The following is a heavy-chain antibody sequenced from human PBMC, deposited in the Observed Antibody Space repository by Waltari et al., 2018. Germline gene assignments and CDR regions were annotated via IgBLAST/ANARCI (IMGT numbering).Heavy chain of an antibody. V-gene: IGHV3-30-3*01. D-gene: IGHD6-6*01. CDR1: GFTFSSYA. CDR2: ISYDGSNK. Sequence: QVQLVESGGGVVQPGRSLRLSCAASGFTFSSYAMHWVRQAPGKGLEWVAVISYDGSNKYYADSVKGRFTISRDNSKNTLYLQMNSLRAEDTAVYYCARDDSSSSSSRGMDVWGQGTTVTVSS. J-gene: IGHJ6*02. CDR3: ARDDSSSSSSRGMDV.